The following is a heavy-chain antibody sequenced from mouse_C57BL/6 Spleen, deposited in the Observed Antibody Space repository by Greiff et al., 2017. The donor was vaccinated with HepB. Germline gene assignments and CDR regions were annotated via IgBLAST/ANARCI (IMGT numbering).Heavy chain of an antibody. CDR2: INSSNGGT. CDR1: GYTFTSYW. CDR3: ARELGPWYFDV. Sequence: QVQLQQSGTELVKPGASVKLSCKASGYTFTSYWMHWVKQRPGQGLEWIGNINSSNGGTNYNEKFKSKATLTVVKSSSTAYMQLSSLTSEDSAVYYCARELGPWYFDVWGTGTTVTVSS. D-gene: IGHD4-1*01. J-gene: IGHJ1*03. V-gene: IGHV1-53*01.